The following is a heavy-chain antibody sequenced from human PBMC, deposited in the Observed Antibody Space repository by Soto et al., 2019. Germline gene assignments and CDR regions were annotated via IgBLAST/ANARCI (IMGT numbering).Heavy chain of an antibody. CDR1: GYTFTSYG. D-gene: IGHD3-22*01. CDR2: ISAYNGNT. CDR3: ARRYYYDSSGYDLGGMDV. J-gene: IGHJ6*02. V-gene: IGHV1-18*01. Sequence: GASVKVSCKASGYTFTSYGISWVRQAPGQGLEWMGWISAYNGNTNYAQKLQGRVTMTTDTSTSTAYIELRSLRSDDTAVYYCARRYYYDSSGYDLGGMDVWGQGTTVTVSS.